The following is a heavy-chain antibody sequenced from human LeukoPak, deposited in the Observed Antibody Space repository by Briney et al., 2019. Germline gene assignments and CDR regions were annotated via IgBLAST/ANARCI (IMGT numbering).Heavy chain of an antibody. Sequence: PSETLSLTCAVYGGSFSGYYWSWIRQPPGKGLEWIGEINHSGSTNYNPSLKSRVTISVDTSKNQFSLKLSSVTAADTAVYYCARGPRIQLWLPRPVGYWGQGTLVTVSS. D-gene: IGHD5-18*01. CDR3: ARGPRIQLWLPRPVGY. CDR2: INHSGST. J-gene: IGHJ4*02. V-gene: IGHV4-34*01. CDR1: GGSFSGYY.